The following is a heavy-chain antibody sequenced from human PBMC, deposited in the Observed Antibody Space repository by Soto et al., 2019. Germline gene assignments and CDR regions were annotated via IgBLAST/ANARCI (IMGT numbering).Heavy chain of an antibody. Sequence: SSETLSLTCPVSGDSISTVDYFWAWIRQPPGQALEYIGYIYKSATTYYNPSFEGRVAISLDTSKSHFSLNVTSVTAADTAVYFCARGRYCLTGRCFPNWFDSWGQGTLVTVSS. J-gene: IGHJ5*01. CDR3: ARGRYCLTGRCFPNWFDS. CDR1: GDSISTVDYF. CDR2: IYKSATT. V-gene: IGHV4-30-4*01. D-gene: IGHD2-15*01.